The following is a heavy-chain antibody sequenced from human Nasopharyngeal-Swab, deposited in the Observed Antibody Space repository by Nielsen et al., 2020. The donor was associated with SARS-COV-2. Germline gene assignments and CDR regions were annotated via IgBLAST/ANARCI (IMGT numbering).Heavy chain of an antibody. CDR2: IIPTFGTA. Sequence: SVKVSCKASGGTFSSYAISWVRQAPGQGLEWMGGIIPTFGTANYAQKFPGRVTITADESTSTAYMELSSLRSEDTAVYYCSIAAATNHYYYGMDVWGQGTTVTVSS. J-gene: IGHJ6*02. CDR1: GGTFSSYA. D-gene: IGHD6-13*01. CDR3: SIAAATNHYYYGMDV. V-gene: IGHV1-69*13.